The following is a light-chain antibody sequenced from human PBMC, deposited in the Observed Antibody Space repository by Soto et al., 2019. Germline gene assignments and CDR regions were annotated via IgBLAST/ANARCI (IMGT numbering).Light chain of an antibody. Sequence: EIVMTQSPGTLSVFPGESVTLSCRASQSVNGYLDWFQHKPGQAPRLVLKRIFIRSIGVPARFSGSGSETEFTLTINGLQSEGSGVYYCLQHHAWPWTFGQGTKVEIK. CDR2: RIF. CDR1: QSVNGY. CDR3: LQHHAWPWT. J-gene: IGKJ1*01. V-gene: IGKV3-15*01.